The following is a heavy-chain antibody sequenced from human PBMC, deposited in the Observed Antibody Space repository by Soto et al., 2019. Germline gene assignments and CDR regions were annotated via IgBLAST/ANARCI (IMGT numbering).Heavy chain of an antibody. CDR1: GFTFDDYA. CDR3: VKDSESSGYLTHLDY. Sequence: EVQLAESGGALVQPGRSLRLSCVASGFTFDDYAIHWVRQTPGKGLEWVSGLTWNGDVIGYADSVKGRFTISRDNAKNSLYLEMNSLRPEDTALYYCVKDSESSGYLTHLDYWGQGTLVTVSS. V-gene: IGHV3-9*01. J-gene: IGHJ4*02. CDR2: LTWNGDVI. D-gene: IGHD3-22*01.